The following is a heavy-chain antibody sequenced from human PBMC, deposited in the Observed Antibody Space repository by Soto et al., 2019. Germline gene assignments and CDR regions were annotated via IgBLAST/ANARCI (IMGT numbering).Heavy chain of an antibody. V-gene: IGHV4-59*01. D-gene: IGHD4-17*01. CDR3: AREDYGGYYYYGMDV. J-gene: IGHJ6*02. CDR2: IYYSGST. Sequence: LSLTCTVSGGSISSYYWSWIRQPPGKGLEWIGYIYYSGSTNYNPSLKSRVTISVDTSKNQFSLKLSSVTAADTAVYYCAREDYGGYYYYGMDVWGQGTTVTVSS. CDR1: GGSISSYY.